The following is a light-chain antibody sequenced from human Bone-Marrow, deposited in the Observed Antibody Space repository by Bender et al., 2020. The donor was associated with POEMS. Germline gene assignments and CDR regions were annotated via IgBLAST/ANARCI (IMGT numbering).Light chain of an antibody. J-gene: IGLJ2*01. V-gene: IGLV3-1*01. Sequence: SYEVTQPPSVSVSPGQTASITCSGDDLGDKYVAWYQQKPGQSPVLVIYQDTKRPSGIPERFSGSNSGNTATLTISGTQAMYEADYYCRAWDTYSVIFGGGTKLTVL. CDR1: DLGDKY. CDR3: RAWDTYSVI. CDR2: QDT.